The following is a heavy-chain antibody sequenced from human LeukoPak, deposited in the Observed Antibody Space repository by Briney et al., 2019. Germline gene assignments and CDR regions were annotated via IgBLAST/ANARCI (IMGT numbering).Heavy chain of an antibody. CDR3: ASEESGYDGGGFDY. Sequence: PGGSLRLSCAASGFTFSSYSMNWVRQAPGKGLEWVSSISSSSSYIYYADSVKGRFTISRDNAKNSLYLQMNSLRAEDTAVYYCASEESGYDGGGFDYWGQGTLVTVSS. V-gene: IGHV3-21*01. J-gene: IGHJ4*02. CDR1: GFTFSSYS. CDR2: ISSSSSYI. D-gene: IGHD5-12*01.